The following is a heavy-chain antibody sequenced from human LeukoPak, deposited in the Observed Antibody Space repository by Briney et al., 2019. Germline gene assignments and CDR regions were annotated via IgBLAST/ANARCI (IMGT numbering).Heavy chain of an antibody. Sequence: GGSLRLSCAASGFTFSSYWMHWVRQAPGKGLVWVSRINSDGSSASYADSVKGRFTISRDNAKNTLYLQMNSLRAEDTAVYYCARESKYSGYPFDYWGQGTLVTVSS. CDR3: ARESKYSGYPFDY. CDR2: INSDGSSA. V-gene: IGHV3-74*01. J-gene: IGHJ4*02. D-gene: IGHD5-12*01. CDR1: GFTFSSYW.